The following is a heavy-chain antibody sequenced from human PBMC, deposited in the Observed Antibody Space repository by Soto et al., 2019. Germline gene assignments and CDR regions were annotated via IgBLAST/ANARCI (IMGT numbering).Heavy chain of an antibody. Sequence: SETLSLTCTVSGGSINSAGYYWGWIRQPPGKGLEWIGYIYYSGSTFYNPSLKNRVSISADTSENQFSLKLKSVTATDTAVYYCARGPDEYYFDYWGQGALVTVSS. J-gene: IGHJ4*02. CDR2: IYYSGST. V-gene: IGHV4-31*03. CDR1: GGSINSAGYY. CDR3: ARGPDEYYFDY.